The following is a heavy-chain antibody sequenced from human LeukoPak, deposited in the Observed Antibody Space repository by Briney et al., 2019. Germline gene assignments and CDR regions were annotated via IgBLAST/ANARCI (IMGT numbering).Heavy chain of an antibody. D-gene: IGHD5-24*01. J-gene: IGHJ4*02. V-gene: IGHV4-30-2*01. CDR1: GGSISSGGYS. CDR2: IYYSGST. CDR3: ARGYNSYYFDS. Sequence: PSQTLSLTCAVSGGSISSGGYSWSWIRQPPGKGLEWIGHIYYSGSTYYNPSLKSRVTISIDGSKSQLSLKLSSVAAADTAVYYCARGYNSYYFDSWGQGTLVTVSS.